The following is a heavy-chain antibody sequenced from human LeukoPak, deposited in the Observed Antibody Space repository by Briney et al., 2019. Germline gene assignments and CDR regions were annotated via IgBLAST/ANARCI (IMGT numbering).Heavy chain of an antibody. Sequence: SETLSLTCAVYGGSFSGYHWSWIRQPPGKGREWIGEINHSGSTNYNPSLKSRVTISVDMSKNQFSLKLTSVSAADTAVYYCASRYHPPAAMAASSSWFDPWGQGTLVTVSS. V-gene: IGHV4-34*01. CDR1: GGSFSGYH. CDR2: INHSGST. D-gene: IGHD2-2*01. J-gene: IGHJ5*02. CDR3: ASRYHPPAAMAASSSWFDP.